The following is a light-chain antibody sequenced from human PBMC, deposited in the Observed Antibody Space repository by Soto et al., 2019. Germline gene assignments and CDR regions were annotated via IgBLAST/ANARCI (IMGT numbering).Light chain of an antibody. CDR1: NSNIGFNF. CDR2: SYN. CDR3: ATWYDSLSGWV. J-gene: IGLJ3*02. Sequence: QPVLTQPPSASGTPGQRVTISCSGTNSNIGFNFVYWYQHMPGTTPKLLVFSYNQRSSGVPDRFSGSKSGSSASLAISGLRSEDEADYYCATWYDSLSGWVFGGGTKLTVL. V-gene: IGLV1-47*02.